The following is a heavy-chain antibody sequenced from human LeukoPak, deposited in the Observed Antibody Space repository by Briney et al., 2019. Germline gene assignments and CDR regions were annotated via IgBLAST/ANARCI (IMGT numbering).Heavy chain of an antibody. V-gene: IGHV4-38-2*02. CDR3: ARWLEPFDY. Sequence: SETLSLTCTVSGYSISSGYYWGWIRQPPGKGLEWIGSIYHSGSIYYNPSLKSRVTISVDTSKNQFSLKLSSVTAADTAVYYCARWLEPFDYWGQGTLVTVSS. D-gene: IGHD1-1*01. J-gene: IGHJ4*02. CDR2: IYHSGSI. CDR1: GYSISSGYY.